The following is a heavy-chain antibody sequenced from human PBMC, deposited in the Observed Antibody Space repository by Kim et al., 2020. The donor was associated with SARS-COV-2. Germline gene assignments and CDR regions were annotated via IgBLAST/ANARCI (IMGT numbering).Heavy chain of an antibody. CDR3: AKDSRNDDGDQFEY. D-gene: IGHD4-17*01. CDR2: ISGSGGST. J-gene: IGHJ4*02. V-gene: IGHV3-23*01. Sequence: GGSLRLSCAASGFTFSRYAMSWVRQAPGKGLVWVSAISGSGGSTCYAGSVKGRFTISRDNARNTMYLQMNSLRAEDTAVYYCAKDSRNDDGDQFEYWGQGTLVTVSS. CDR1: GFTFSRYA.